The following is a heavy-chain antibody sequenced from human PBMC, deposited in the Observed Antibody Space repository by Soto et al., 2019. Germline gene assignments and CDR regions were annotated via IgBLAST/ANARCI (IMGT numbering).Heavy chain of an antibody. CDR1: GFTFSSYA. D-gene: IGHD6-13*01. CDR2: ISGSGGSA. CDR3: ATSWYFSLGSACFDY. V-gene: IGHV3-23*01. J-gene: IGHJ4*02. Sequence: GGSLRLSCAASGFTFSSYAMSWVRQAPGKGLEWVSAISGSGGSAYYADSVKGRFTISRDNSKNTLYLQMNSLRAEDTAVYYCATSWYFSLGSACFDYWGQGTLVTGSS.